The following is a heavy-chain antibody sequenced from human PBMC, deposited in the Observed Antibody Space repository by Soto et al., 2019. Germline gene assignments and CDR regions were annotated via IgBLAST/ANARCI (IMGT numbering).Heavy chain of an antibody. D-gene: IGHD6-6*01. J-gene: IGHJ6*02. V-gene: IGHV4-38-2*02. CDR3: ARDRSSSWFASYYYGMDV. CDR2: IYQSGSS. CDR1: GYSISSGYY. Sequence: SETLSLTCAVSGYSISSGYYWGWIRQPPGKGLEWIGSIYQSGSSYYNPSLKSRVTISVDTSKNHFSLKLSSVTAADTAVYYCARDRSSSWFASYYYGMDVWGQGTTVTVSS.